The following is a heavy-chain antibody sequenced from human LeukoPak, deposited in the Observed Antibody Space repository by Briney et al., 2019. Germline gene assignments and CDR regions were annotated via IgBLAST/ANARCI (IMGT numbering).Heavy chain of an antibody. CDR3: ARSKDGYKKLGFDY. CDR1: GFTFSSYS. CDR2: ISSSSSYI. D-gene: IGHD5-24*01. V-gene: IGHV3-21*01. J-gene: IGHJ4*02. Sequence: GGSLRLSCAASGFTFSSYSMNWVRQAPGKGLEWVSSISSSSSYIYYADSVKGRFTISRDNAKNSLYLQMNSLRAEDTAVYYCARSKDGYKKLGFDYWGQGTLVTVSS.